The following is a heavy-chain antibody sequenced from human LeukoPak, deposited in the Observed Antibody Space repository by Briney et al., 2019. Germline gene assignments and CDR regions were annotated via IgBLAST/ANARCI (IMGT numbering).Heavy chain of an antibody. CDR1: GFTFGDYA. J-gene: IGHJ4*02. D-gene: IGHD3-22*01. CDR2: IRSKAYGGTT. Sequence: PGGSLRLSCTASGFTFGDYAMSWVRRAPGKGLEWVGFIRSKAYGGTTEYAASVKGRFTISRDDSKSIAYLQMNSLKTEDTAVYYCTRDGAYYDSSGYYGVYWGQGTLVTVSS. CDR3: TRDGAYYDSSGYYGVY. V-gene: IGHV3-49*04.